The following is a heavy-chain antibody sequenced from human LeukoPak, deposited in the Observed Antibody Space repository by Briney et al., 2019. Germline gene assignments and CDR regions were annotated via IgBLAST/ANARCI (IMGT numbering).Heavy chain of an antibody. J-gene: IGHJ4*02. CDR3: AREISVIGGVSLDS. CDR2: IFYTGST. D-gene: IGHD2-21*01. V-gene: IGHV4-4*02. CDR1: GGSINSYNW. Sequence: SETLSLTRAVSGGSINSYNWWHWVRQSPEKGLEWIGEIFYTGSTYYNPSLQGRATLSIDESRNQFSLKLTSVTAADTAVYYCAREISVIGGVSLDSWGQGTLVTVSS.